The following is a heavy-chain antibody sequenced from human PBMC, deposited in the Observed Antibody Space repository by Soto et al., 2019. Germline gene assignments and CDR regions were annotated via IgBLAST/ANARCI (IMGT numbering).Heavy chain of an antibody. D-gene: IGHD3-22*01. CDR1: GYTLTSYG. V-gene: IGHV1-18*01. CDR3: ARDPKRGNYYDSSGPSFDY. Sequence: GASVKVSCKDSGYTLTSYGISWVRQAKRQGLEWMGWISAYNGNTNYAQKLQGRVTMTTDTSTSTAYMELRSLRSDDTAVYYCARDPKRGNYYDSSGPSFDYWGQGTLVTVSS. J-gene: IGHJ4*02. CDR2: ISAYNGNT.